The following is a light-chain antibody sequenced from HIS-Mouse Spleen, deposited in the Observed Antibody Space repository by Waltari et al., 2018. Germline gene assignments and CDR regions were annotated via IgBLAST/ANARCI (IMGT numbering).Light chain of an antibody. V-gene: IGLV3-10*01. CDR3: YSTDSSGNHRV. CDR2: EDS. Sequence: SYELTQPPSVSVSPGQTARITCSGHAFPQKYTYLYQQKSGQAPALVIYEDSKRPSGIPERFSGSSSGTMATLTISGAQVEDEADYYCYSTDSSGNHRVFGGGTKLTVL. J-gene: IGLJ2*01. CDR1: AFPQKY.